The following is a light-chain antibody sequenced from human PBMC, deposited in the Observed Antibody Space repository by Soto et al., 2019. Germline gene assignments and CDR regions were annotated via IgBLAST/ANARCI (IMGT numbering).Light chain of an antibody. CDR3: ATWDDSLNGVV. V-gene: IGLV1-44*01. J-gene: IGLJ2*01. Sequence: QPVLTQPPSASGTPGQRVTISCSGSSSNIGSNSVNWYQQLPGTAPKLLIYRNNQRPSGVPDRFSVSKSGTSASLAISGLQSEDEADYYCATWDDSLNGVVFGGGTKLTVL. CDR1: SSNIGSNS. CDR2: RNN.